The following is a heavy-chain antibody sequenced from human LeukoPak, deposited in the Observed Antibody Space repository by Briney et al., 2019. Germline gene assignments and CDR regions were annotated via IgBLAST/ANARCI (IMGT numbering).Heavy chain of an antibody. J-gene: IGHJ4*02. CDR1: GYTFISYD. CDR3: ARGYNSGCYTFDY. D-gene: IGHD6-19*01. Sequence: ASVKVSCKASGYTFISYDINWVRLATGQGLEWMGWMNPNTGNTGYAQKFQGRVTMTRNTSISTVYMGLSSLRSEDTAVYYCARGYNSGCYTFDYWGQGTLVTVSS. CDR2: MNPNTGNT. V-gene: IGHV1-8*01.